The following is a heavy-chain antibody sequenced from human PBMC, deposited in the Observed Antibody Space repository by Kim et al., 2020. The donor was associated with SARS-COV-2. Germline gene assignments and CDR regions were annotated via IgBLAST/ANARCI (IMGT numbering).Heavy chain of an antibody. D-gene: IGHD3-10*01. J-gene: IGHJ5*02. Sequence: TYYADSVKGRFTISRDNSKNTQYLQMNSLRAEDTAVYYCAKEFDGSGRQGPWGQGTLVTVSS. CDR2: T. V-gene: IGHV3-23*01. CDR3: AKEFDGSGRQGP.